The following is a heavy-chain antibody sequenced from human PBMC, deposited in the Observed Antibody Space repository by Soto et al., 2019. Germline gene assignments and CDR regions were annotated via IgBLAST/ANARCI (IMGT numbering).Heavy chain of an antibody. CDR2: INSDGSST. V-gene: IGHV3-74*01. CDR1: GFTFSSYW. CDR3: ARDTAGYSTLDV. J-gene: IGHJ6*02. Sequence: EVQLVESGGGLVXPGGSLRLSCAASGFTFSSYWMHWVRQAPGKGLVWVSRINSDGSSTSYADSVKGRFTITRNNAKTTLYLQMTSLRAEDTAVYYCARDTAGYSTLDVWGQGTTVTVSS. D-gene: IGHD2-15*01.